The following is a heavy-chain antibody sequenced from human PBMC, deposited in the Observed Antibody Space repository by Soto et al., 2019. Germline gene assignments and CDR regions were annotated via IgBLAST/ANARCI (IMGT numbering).Heavy chain of an antibody. Sequence: QVQLVESGGGVVQPGRSLRLSCAASGFTFSSYAMHWVRQVPGKGLEWVAVISYDGSNKYYADSVKGRFTISRDNSKNTLYLQMNSLRAEDTAVYYCARDLSGVVGWYDYYYGMDVWGQGTTVTVSS. V-gene: IGHV3-30-3*01. CDR2: ISYDGSNK. CDR3: ARDLSGVVGWYDYYYGMDV. D-gene: IGHD2-15*01. CDR1: GFTFSSYA. J-gene: IGHJ6*02.